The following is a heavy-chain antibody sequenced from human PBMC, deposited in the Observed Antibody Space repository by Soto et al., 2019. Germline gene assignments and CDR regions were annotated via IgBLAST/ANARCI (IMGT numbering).Heavy chain of an antibody. Sequence: QVQLMQSGAEVKKPGASVKVSCKASGYTFTNYYMHWVRQVPGQGLEWMGIINPSGGSPAHAQNFRVRLTTTSDTSTNTIYMELSSLRSEDTAIYYCARSDMVGDGELDVWGQGTMVTVSS. CDR1: GYTFTNYY. CDR2: INPSGGSP. D-gene: IGHD1-26*01. V-gene: IGHV1-46*03. CDR3: ARSDMVGDGELDV. J-gene: IGHJ3*01.